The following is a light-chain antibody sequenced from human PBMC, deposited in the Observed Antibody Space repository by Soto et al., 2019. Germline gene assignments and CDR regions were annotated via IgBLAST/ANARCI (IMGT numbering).Light chain of an antibody. CDR3: QQATSFPLP. CDR2: TGS. V-gene: IGKV1-12*01. Sequence: DIQMTQSPSSVSASGGDRVSITCRARQGISSWSAWYQQKPGRAPKLLIYTGSSVQSGVPSRFSGTGSGADFTLTISSLQPEDVAAYYCQQATSFPLPLGGGTKVDI. J-gene: IGKJ4*01. CDR1: QGISSW.